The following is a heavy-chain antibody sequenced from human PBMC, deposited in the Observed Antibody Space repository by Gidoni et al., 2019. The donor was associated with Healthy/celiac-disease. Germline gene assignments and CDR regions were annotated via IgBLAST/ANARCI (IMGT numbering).Heavy chain of an antibody. CDR3: AKDPDRPRVWYGDGIGTS. J-gene: IGHJ5*02. D-gene: IGHD6-13*01. CDR2: ISGSGGSK. CDR1: GFTFSSYA. V-gene: IGHV3-23*01. Sequence: EVQLLESGGGLVQPGGSLRLSCAASGFTFSSYAMSWVRQAPGKGLEWVSAISGSGGSKYYADSVKGRFTISRDKSKNTLYLQMNSLRAEDTAVYYGAKDPDRPRVWYGDGIGTSWGQGTLVTVSS.